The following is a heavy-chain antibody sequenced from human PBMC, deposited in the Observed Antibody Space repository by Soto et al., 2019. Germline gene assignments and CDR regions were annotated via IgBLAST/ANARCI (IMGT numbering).Heavy chain of an antibody. CDR1: GDTVSSYI. D-gene: IGHD3-10*01. CDR2: IIPIPGIA. Sequence: SVKFACKASGDTVSSYIITLVRQARGQGLEWMGRIIPIPGIANYAHKFPGTVTLTADKSTSTAYIELSSLRPEDTAVYYCARDPDGSGSYYRLFDYWGQGTLVTVSS. CDR3: ARDPDGSGSYYRLFDY. J-gene: IGHJ4*02. V-gene: IGHV1-69*04.